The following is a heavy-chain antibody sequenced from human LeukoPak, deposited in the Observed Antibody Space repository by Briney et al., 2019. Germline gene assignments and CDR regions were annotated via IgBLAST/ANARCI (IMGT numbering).Heavy chain of an antibody. D-gene: IGHD3-9*01. CDR1: GGSISGGGYS. CDR3: ARDSLGYYDILTGYYDY. V-gene: IGHV4-30-4*07. J-gene: IGHJ4*02. CDR2: TFYSGTT. Sequence: SQTLSLTCAVSGGSISGGGYSWNWIRQPPGKGLEWIGYTFYSGTTNYNPSLKSRVTMSVDTSKNQFSLKLSSVTAADTAVYYCARDSLGYYDILTGYYDYWGQGTLVTVSS.